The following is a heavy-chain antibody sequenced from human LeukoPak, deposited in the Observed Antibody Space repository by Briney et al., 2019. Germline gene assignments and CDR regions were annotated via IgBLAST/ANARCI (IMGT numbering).Heavy chain of an antibody. CDR1: GDSVSSNSAV. J-gene: IGHJ4*02. CDR2: TDYRSKWYN. CDR3: SRELPWGPSDY. Sequence: SQTLSLTCAISGDSVSSNSAVWNWIRQSPSRGLEWLGTTDYRSKWYNDYAVSVKSRITINPDTSKNQFSLQVNSVTPEDTAVYYCSRELPWGPSDYWGQGTLVTVSS. V-gene: IGHV6-1*01. D-gene: IGHD7-27*01.